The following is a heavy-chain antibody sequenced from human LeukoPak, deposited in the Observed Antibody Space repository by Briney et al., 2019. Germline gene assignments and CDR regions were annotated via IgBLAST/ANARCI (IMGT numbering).Heavy chain of an antibody. CDR2: LTSDGSYK. CDR1: GFIFSDYG. D-gene: IGHD3-10*01. Sequence: RPWGSLRLSCVASGFIFSDYGMHWVRQAPGKGLEWVAVLTSDGSYKYNGNSVKGRFTISRDNSKNTLYLQMTFLRAEDTAVYYCAKDWGHRFASGSSYLDYWGQGIPVTVSS. J-gene: IGHJ4*02. CDR3: AKDWGHRFASGSSYLDY. V-gene: IGHV3-30*18.